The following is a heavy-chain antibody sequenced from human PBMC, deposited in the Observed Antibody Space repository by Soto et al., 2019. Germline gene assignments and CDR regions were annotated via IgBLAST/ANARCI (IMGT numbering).Heavy chain of an antibody. CDR1: GYIFTNYD. V-gene: IGHV1-8*01. CDR2: ISPNSGNT. J-gene: IGHJ5*02. D-gene: IGHD4-17*01. CDR3: ARGSKYGDYSWWFDP. Sequence: QVQLVQSGAEVKKPGASVKVSCKASGYIFTNYDINWVRQATGQGLEYLGWISPNSGNTGYVQKFKGRVTMTRNTSKNTAYMELNSLRSEDTAVYYCARGSKYGDYSWWFDPWGQGTLVTVSS.